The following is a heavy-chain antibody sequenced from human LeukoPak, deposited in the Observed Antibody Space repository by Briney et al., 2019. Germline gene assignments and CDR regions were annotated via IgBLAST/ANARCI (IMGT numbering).Heavy chain of an antibody. D-gene: IGHD6-19*01. V-gene: IGHV3-23*01. CDR2: ISGSGGST. J-gene: IGHJ4*02. Sequence: HSGGSLRLSCAASGFTFSGYGMSWVRQAPGKGLEWVSAISGSGGSTYYADSVKGRFTISRDNSKNTLYLQMNSLRAEDTAVYYCAQDPRRLGDRSGWYWPYWGQGTLVTVSS. CDR1: GFTFSGYG. CDR3: AQDPRRLGDRSGWYWPY.